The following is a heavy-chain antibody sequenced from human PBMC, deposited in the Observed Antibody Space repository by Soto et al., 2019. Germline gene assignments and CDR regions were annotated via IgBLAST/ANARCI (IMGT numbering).Heavy chain of an antibody. Sequence: GASVKVSCKASGYTFTSNGICWVRQAPGQGLEWMGWVSADSGNTNYSQKFQGRVTITRDTSASTAYMELSSLRSEDTAVYYCARDGWELLRGYYYYGMDVWGQGTTVTVSS. CDR3: ARDGWELLRGYYYYGMDV. CDR1: GYTFTSNG. V-gene: IGHV1-18*01. CDR2: VSADSGNT. D-gene: IGHD1-26*01. J-gene: IGHJ6*02.